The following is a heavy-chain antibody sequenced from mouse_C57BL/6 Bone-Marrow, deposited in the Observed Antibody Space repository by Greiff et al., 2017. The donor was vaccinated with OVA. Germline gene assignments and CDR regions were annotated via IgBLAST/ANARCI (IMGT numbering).Heavy chain of an antibody. CDR2: INPYNGGT. CDR1: GYTFTDYY. V-gene: IGHV1-19*01. J-gene: IGHJ4*01. Sequence: EVQLVESGPVLVKPGASVKMSCKASGYTFTDYYMNWVKQSHGKSLEWIGVINPYNGGTSYNQKFKGKATLTVDKSSSTAYMELNSLTSEDSAVYYCAREGPYYAMDYWGQGTSVTVSS. CDR3: AREGPYYAMDY.